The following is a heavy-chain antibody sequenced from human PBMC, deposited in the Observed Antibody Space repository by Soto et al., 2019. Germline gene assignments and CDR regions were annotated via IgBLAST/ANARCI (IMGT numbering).Heavy chain of an antibody. J-gene: IGHJ6*02. CDR1: GGSISSGDYY. D-gene: IGHD3-16*02. Sequence: SSETLSLTCSVSGGSISSGDYYWSWIRQHPGKGLEWIGYIYYSVTTYYNPSLKSRVTISVDTSKNQFSLKLSSVTAADTAVYYCARDYRASYPAYYYYGMDVWGQGTTVTVSS. CDR3: ARDYRASYPAYYYYGMDV. CDR2: IYYSVTT. V-gene: IGHV4-31*03.